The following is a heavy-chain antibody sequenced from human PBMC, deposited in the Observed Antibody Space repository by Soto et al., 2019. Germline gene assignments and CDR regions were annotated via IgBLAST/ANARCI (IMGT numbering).Heavy chain of an antibody. V-gene: IGHV3-15*01. CDR2: IKRETDGGTT. J-gene: IGHJ4*02. Sequence: EVHLVESGGGLVKPGGSLRLSCAASGFTFSNAWMSWVRQTPGKGLEWVGRIKRETDGGTTDYAATVKGRFTISRDDSRNPLYLQMNNLKTEDTAVYYCTTAATTVTTIDYWGQGTLVTVSS. D-gene: IGHD4-17*01. CDR3: TTAATTVTTIDY. CDR1: GFTFSNAW.